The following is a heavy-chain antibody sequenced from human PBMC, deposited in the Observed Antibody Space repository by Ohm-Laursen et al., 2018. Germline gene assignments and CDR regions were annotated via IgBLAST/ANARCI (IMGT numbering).Heavy chain of an antibody. V-gene: IGHV3-15*01. CDR3: IHISATGVY. D-gene: IGHD6-13*01. CDR1: GFTFSRYG. J-gene: IGHJ4*02. Sequence: SLRLSCAASGFTFSRYGMHWVRQAPGQGLEWVGRIKSKTDGGTTDYATPVKSRFTISRDDSKNTLYLQMNSLKTEDTAVYYCIHISATGVYWGQGTLVTVSS. CDR2: IKSKTDGGTT.